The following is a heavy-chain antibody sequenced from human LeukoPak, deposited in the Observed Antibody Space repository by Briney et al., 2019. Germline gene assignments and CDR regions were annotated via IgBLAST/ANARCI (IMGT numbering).Heavy chain of an antibody. D-gene: IGHD3-3*01. J-gene: IGHJ4*02. Sequence: GGSLRLSCAASGFTFSSYAMHWVRQAPGKGLEWVAVIWYDGGNEYYGDSVKGRFTISRDNAKNSLYLQLNSLRAEDTAVYYCARVPRSSRIPIFRWGQGTLVTVSS. CDR2: IWYDGGNE. V-gene: IGHV3-33*01. CDR3: ARVPRSSRIPIFR. CDR1: GFTFSSYA.